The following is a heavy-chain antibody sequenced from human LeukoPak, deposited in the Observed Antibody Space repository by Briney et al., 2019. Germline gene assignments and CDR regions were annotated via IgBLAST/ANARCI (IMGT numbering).Heavy chain of an antibody. V-gene: IGHV4-39*01. D-gene: IGHD3-10*01. CDR3: ARHSMYDSGTYTFDV. CDR2: VYYSGGT. Sequence: SETLSLTCTVSGGPITTKTNYWAWIRQPPGRGLEWLACVYYSGGTYYNPSLKSRLTVSVDTSKNQFSLRLSSVTAADTAVYFCARHSMYDSGTYTFDVWGQGTLVTVSS. J-gene: IGHJ4*02. CDR1: GGPITTKTNY.